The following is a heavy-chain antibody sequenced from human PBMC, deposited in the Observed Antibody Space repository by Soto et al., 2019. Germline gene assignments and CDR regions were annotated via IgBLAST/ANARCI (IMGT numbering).Heavy chain of an antibody. CDR1: GFTFSSYG. CDR3: AREGGYSYGFDAFDI. D-gene: IGHD5-18*01. Sequence: GGSLRLSCAASGFTFSSYGMHWVRQAPGKGLEWVAVIWYDGSNKYYADSVKGRFTISRDNSKNTLYLQMNSLRAEDTAVYYCAREGGYSYGFDAFDIWGQGTMVTASS. V-gene: IGHV3-33*01. CDR2: IWYDGSNK. J-gene: IGHJ3*02.